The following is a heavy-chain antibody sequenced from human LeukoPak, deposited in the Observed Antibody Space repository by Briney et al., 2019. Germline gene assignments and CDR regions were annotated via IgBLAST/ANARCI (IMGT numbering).Heavy chain of an antibody. J-gene: IGHJ6*03. CDR2: MNPNSGNT. CDR1: GYTFTSYD. D-gene: IGHD5-12*01. V-gene: IGHV1-8*01. Sequence: ASVKVSCKASGYTFTSYDINWVRQATGQGLEWMGWMNPNSGNTGYAQKFQGRVTITRNTSISTAYMELSSLRSEDTAVYYCARGKRRVTTTQYYYYMGVWGKGTTVTVSS. CDR3: ARGKRRVTTTQYYYYMGV.